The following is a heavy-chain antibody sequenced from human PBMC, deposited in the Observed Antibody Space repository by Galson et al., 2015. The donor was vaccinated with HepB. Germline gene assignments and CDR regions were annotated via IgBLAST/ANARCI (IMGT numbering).Heavy chain of an antibody. CDR2: ISYDGSNK. Sequence: SLRLSCAASGFTFSSYAMHWVRQAPGKGLEWVAVISYDGSNKYYADSVKGRFTISRDNSKNTLYLQMNSRRAEDTAVYYCARAPTDLVVVPAAMVDYWGQGTLVTVSS. J-gene: IGHJ4*02. CDR3: ARAPTDLVVVPAAMVDY. D-gene: IGHD2-2*01. CDR1: GFTFSSYA. V-gene: IGHV3-30-3*01.